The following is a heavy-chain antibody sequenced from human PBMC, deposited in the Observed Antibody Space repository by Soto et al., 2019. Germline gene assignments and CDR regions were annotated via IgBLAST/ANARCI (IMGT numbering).Heavy chain of an antibody. CDR1: GGTFSSYA. D-gene: IGHD3-22*01. J-gene: IGHJ1*01. CDR3: ASNARQYYYDSSGYLLQH. V-gene: IGHV1-69*01. CDR2: ILPIFGTA. Sequence: QVQLVQSGAEVKKPGSSVKVSCKASGGTFSSYAISWVRQSPVQGLEWRGGILPIFGTANYAQKVQGRVTINANESTSTPYMELSNLSSEDTAVYDFASNARQYYYDSSGYLLQHWGQGTLVTVSS.